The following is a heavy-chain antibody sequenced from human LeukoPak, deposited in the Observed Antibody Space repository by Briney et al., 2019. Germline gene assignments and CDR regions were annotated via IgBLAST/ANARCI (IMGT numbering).Heavy chain of an antibody. D-gene: IGHD5-18*01. CDR3: AREDVDTAMVRFSNFDY. CDR2: INTNTGNP. CDR1: GYTFTSYA. V-gene: IGHV7-4-1*02. Sequence: ASVKVSCKASGYTFTSYAMNWVRQAPGLGLEWMGWINTNTGNPTYAQGFTGRFVFSLDTSVSTAYLQISSLKAEDTAVYYCAREDVDTAMVRFSNFDYWGQGTLVTVSS. J-gene: IGHJ4*02.